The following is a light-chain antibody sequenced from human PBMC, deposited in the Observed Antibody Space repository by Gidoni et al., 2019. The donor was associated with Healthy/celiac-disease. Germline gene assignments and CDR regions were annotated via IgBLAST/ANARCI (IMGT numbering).Light chain of an antibody. Sequence: IVLPQSPGTLSLSPGERATLSCRASQSVSSSYLAWYQQKPGQAPRLLIYGASSRATGIPDRFSGSGSGTDFTLTISRLEPEDFAVYYCQQYGSSRTFGQXTKLEIK. CDR2: GAS. CDR1: QSVSSSY. CDR3: QQYGSSRT. J-gene: IGKJ2*01. V-gene: IGKV3-20*01.